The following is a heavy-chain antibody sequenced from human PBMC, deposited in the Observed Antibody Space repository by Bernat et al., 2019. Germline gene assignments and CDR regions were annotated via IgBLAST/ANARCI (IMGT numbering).Heavy chain of an antibody. CDR2: ISGSGGST. CDR1: GFTFSSYA. J-gene: IGHJ4*02. Sequence: EVQLLESGGGLVQPGGSLRLSCAASGFTFSSYAMSWVRQAPGKGLEWVSAISGSGGSTYYADSVKGRFTISRDNSKNTLYLQMNSLRAEDTAVYYCAKGAWCTNGVCRYFDYWGQGTLVTVSS. V-gene: IGHV3-23*01. D-gene: IGHD2-8*01. CDR3: AKGAWCTNGVCRYFDY.